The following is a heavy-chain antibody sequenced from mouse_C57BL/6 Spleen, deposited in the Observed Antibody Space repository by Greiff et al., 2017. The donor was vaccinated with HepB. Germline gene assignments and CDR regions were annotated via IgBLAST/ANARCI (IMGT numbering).Heavy chain of an antibody. J-gene: IGHJ4*01. CDR1: GFNIKDYY. CDR3: ARFPLRNYYAMDY. CDR2: IDPEDGET. Sequence: EVKLQESGAELVKPGASVKLSCTASGFNIKDYYMHWVKQRTEQGLEWIGRIDPEDGETKYDPKFQGKATITADTSSNTAYLQLSSLTSEDTAVYYCARFPLRNYYAMDYWGQGTSVTVSS. V-gene: IGHV14-2*01.